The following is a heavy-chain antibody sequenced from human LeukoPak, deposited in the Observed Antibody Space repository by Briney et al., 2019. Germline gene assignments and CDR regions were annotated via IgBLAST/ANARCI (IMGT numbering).Heavy chain of an antibody. CDR2: IHHSGST. V-gene: IGHV4-39*01. J-gene: IGHJ5*02. Sequence: SETLSLTCTVSGGSISSSVFYWGWVRQPPGKGLEWIGSIHHSGSTYYNPSLKSRVTISVDTSNNLFSLKLRSVTAADTAVYYCAMIVAAASNPWGQGTLVTVSS. D-gene: IGHD2-2*01. CDR3: AMIVAAASNP. CDR1: GGSISSSVFY.